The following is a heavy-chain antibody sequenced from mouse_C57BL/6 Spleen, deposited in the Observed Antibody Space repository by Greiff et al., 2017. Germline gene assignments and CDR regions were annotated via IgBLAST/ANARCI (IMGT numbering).Heavy chain of an antibody. V-gene: IGHV3-1*01. CDR1: GYSITSGYD. CDR2: ISYSGST. CDR3: ARGGRTLYYGNHYYFDY. D-gene: IGHD2-1*01. J-gene: IGHJ2*01. Sequence: EVQLQESGPGMVKPSQSLSLTCTVTGYSITSGYDWHWIRHFPGNKLEWMGYISYSGSTNYNPSLKSRISITHDTSKHHFFLKLNSVTTEDTATYYCARGGRTLYYGNHYYFDYWGQGTTLTVSS.